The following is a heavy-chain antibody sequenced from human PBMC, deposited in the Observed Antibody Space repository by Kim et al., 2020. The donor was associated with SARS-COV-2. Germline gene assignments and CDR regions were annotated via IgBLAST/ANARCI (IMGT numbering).Heavy chain of an antibody. J-gene: IGHJ6*03. Sequence: GGSLRLSCAASGFTFSNYGMHWVRQAPGKGLEWVAIIWYDETKEYYADSVKGRFTISRDNSRKTLYLQMNSLRAEDTAVYYCARNFPDGYYYYMDVWG. V-gene: IGHV3-33*01. CDR1: GFTFSNYG. CDR3: ARNFPDGYYYYMDV. CDR2: IWYDETKE.